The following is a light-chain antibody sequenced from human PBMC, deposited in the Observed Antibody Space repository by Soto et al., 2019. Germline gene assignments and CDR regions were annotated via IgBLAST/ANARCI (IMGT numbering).Light chain of an antibody. CDR1: SSDVGSYDH. CDR2: EVS. Sequence: QTAVTRRAAVEGCPGRSITISYSGTSSDVGSYDHVAWYQQFPGKTPKLMIYEVSNRPSGVSSRFSGSKSGNTASLTISGLQAEDEADYYCISYTGSSTSYVFGSGTKVTVL. V-gene: IGLV2-14*01. CDR3: ISYTGSSTSYV. J-gene: IGLJ1*01.